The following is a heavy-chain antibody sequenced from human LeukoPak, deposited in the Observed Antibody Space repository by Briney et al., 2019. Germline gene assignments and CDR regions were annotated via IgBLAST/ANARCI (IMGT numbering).Heavy chain of an antibody. D-gene: IGHD3-22*01. J-gene: IGHJ3*02. Sequence: SETLSLTCTVSGGSISSYYWSWIRQPAGKGLEWIGRIYTSGSTNYNPSLKSRVTMSVDMSKNQFSLKLSSVTAADTAVYYCARAENYYDSSGYYSWAFDIWGQGTMVTVSS. CDR1: GGSISSYY. CDR2: IYTSGST. V-gene: IGHV4-4*07. CDR3: ARAENYYDSSGYYSWAFDI.